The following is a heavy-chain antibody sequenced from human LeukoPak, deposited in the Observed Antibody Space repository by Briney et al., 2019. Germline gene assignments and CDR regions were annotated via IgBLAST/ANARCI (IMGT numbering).Heavy chain of an antibody. CDR1: GGSISDLKW. J-gene: IGHJ4*02. D-gene: IGHD3-3*01. CDR3: AQYDFWSGSNRD. CDR2: IFHSWST. V-gene: IGHV4-4*02. Sequence: SETLSLTCAVSGGSISDLKWWSWVRQSPGKGLEWIGEIFHSWSTNYNPSLKSRVTISVDKSKNQFSLKLSSVTAAGTAVYYCAQYDFWSGSNRDWGQGTLVTVSS.